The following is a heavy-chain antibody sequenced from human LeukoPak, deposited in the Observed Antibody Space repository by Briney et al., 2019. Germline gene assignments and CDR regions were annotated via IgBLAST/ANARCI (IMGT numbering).Heavy chain of an antibody. Sequence: ASVKVSCKASGYTFTSYTMNWVRQAPGQGLEWMGWINTNTGNPTYAQGFTGRFVFSLDTSVSTAYLQISSLKAEDTAVYCCARDRTRYSSGWYLFDYWGQGTLVTVSS. CDR1: GYTFTSYT. V-gene: IGHV7-4-1*02. D-gene: IGHD6-19*01. J-gene: IGHJ4*02. CDR3: ARDRTRYSSGWYLFDY. CDR2: INTNTGNP.